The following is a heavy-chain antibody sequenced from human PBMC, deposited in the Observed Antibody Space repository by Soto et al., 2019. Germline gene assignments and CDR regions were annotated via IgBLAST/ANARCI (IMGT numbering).Heavy chain of an antibody. Sequence: GESLKISCKGSGYSFTNYWISWVRQMPGKGLEWMGRFDPSDSYTNYSPSFQGHVTISGDKSISTAYLQWSSLKASDAAIYYCARHGSGGHFDYWGQGALVTVSS. D-gene: IGHD3-16*01. V-gene: IGHV5-10-1*01. CDR3: ARHGSGGHFDY. CDR1: GYSFTNYW. CDR2: FDPSDSYT. J-gene: IGHJ4*02.